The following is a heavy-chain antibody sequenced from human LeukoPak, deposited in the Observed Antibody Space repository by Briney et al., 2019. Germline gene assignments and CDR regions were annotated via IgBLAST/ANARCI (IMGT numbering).Heavy chain of an antibody. V-gene: IGHV3-49*04. J-gene: IGHJ6*03. CDR2: IRSKAYGGTT. CDR1: GFTFGDYA. Sequence: QPGRSLRLSCTASGFTFGDYAMSWVRQAPGKGLEWVGFIRSKAYGGTTEYAASVKGRFTISRDDSKSIAYLQMNSLKTEDTAVYYCTRERCGGDCLYYYYYYMDVWGKGTTVTVSS. D-gene: IGHD2-21*01. CDR3: TRERCGGDCLYYYYYYMDV.